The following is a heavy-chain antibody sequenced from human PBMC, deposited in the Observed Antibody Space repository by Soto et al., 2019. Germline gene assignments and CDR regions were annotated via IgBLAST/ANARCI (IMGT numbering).Heavy chain of an antibody. CDR1: GYTFTSYY. D-gene: IGHD3-22*01. J-gene: IGHJ4*02. CDR2: INPSGGST. Sequence: QVQLVQSGAEVKKPGASVKVSCKASGYTFTSYYMHWVRQAPGQGLEWMGIINPSGGSTSYAQKFQGRVTMPRDTSTSTVYMELSSLRSEDTAVYYCARDRRSYYYDSSGYYLFDYWGQGTLVTVSS. V-gene: IGHV1-46*01. CDR3: ARDRRSYYYDSSGYYLFDY.